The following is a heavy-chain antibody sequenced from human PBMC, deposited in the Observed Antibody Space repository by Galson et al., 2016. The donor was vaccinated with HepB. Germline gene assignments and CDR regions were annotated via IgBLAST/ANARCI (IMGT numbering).Heavy chain of an antibody. CDR1: GLTFGYNT. D-gene: IGHD3-10*01. J-gene: IGHJ3*02. CDR3: SAYGSGRFFDDAFDI. CDR2: IRSNSYGGTT. V-gene: IGHV3-49*04. Sequence: SLRLSCEASGLTFGYNTVSWVRQAPGKGLEWVGLIRSNSYGGTTKYAASVEGTFTISRDESDNIAYLQMTSLKTEDTAVYYCSAYGSGRFFDDAFDIWGQGTTVAVAS.